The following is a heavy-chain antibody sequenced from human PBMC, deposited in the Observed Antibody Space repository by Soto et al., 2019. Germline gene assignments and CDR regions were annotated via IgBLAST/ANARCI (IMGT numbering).Heavy chain of an antibody. Sequence: ASVKVSCKASGYTFTSYGFSWARQAPGQGLEWMGWISAYNGNTIFAQKFQGRVTMTTDTSTRTAYMELRSLKSDDTAVYYCARSNGVSDFWSGYSDAFDIWGQGTMVTVSS. D-gene: IGHD3-3*01. CDR1: GYTFTSYG. CDR3: ARSNGVSDFWSGYSDAFDI. CDR2: ISAYNGNT. V-gene: IGHV1-18*01. J-gene: IGHJ3*02.